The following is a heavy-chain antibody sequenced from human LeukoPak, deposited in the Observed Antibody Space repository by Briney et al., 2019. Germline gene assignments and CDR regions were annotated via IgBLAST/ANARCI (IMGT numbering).Heavy chain of an antibody. CDR1: GFTVSSNY. J-gene: IGHJ4*02. Sequence: RGCLRLSCAASGFTVSSNYMSSVRQAPGKGLGWVSVIYRGGSTYYADSVKGSFTISKDTSKNTLYLQMNSLTAEDTAVYYCARGSGQLPQLDYWGQGTLVTVSS. D-gene: IGHD2-2*01. CDR3: ARGSGQLPQLDY. V-gene: IGHV3-66*01. CDR2: IYRGGST.